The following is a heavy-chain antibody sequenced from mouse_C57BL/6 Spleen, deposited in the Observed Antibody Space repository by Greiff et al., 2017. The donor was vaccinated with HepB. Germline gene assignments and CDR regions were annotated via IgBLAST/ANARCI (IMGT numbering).Heavy chain of an antibody. CDR3: ASMIDAWFAY. V-gene: IGHV5-15*01. D-gene: IGHD2-4*01. J-gene: IGHJ3*01. Sequence: EVKLQESGGGLVQPGGSLKLSCAASGFTFSDYGMAWVRQAPRKGPEWVAFISNLAYSIYYADTVTGRFTISRENAKNTLYLEMSSLRSEDTAMYYCASMIDAWFAYWGQRTLVTVSA. CDR2: ISNLAYSI. CDR1: GFTFSDYG.